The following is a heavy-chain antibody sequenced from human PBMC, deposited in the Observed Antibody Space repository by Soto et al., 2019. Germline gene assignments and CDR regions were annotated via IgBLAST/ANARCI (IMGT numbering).Heavy chain of an antibody. J-gene: IGHJ5*01. CDR3: ARVYKNWFDS. CDR2: IDPSDSYT. D-gene: IGHD1-1*01. V-gene: IGHV5-10-1*01. Sequence: GDSLKISCKASGYNFTAFWIHWVRQMPGRDLDWLGKIDPSDSYTNYSPSFEGHVTISTXXXIXXXYXQWXXLXASDTALYFCARVYKNWFDSCAQGPMVTVSA. CDR1: GYNFTAFW.